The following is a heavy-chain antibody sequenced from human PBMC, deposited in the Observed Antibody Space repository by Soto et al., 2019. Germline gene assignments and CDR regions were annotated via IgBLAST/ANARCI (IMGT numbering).Heavy chain of an antibody. CDR1: GFTFSNAW. CDR3: TTDWGMVATGGYYFDY. CDR2: ITSKTDGGTT. V-gene: IGHV3-15*05. Sequence: PGGSLRLSCAASGFTFSNAWMSWVRQAPWKGLKWVGRITSKTDGGTTDYDANVKGRFIISRDDSKNTQYLQMNSLKTEDTAVYYCTTDWGMVATGGYYFDYWGQGTLVTVSS. D-gene: IGHD5-12*01. J-gene: IGHJ4*02.